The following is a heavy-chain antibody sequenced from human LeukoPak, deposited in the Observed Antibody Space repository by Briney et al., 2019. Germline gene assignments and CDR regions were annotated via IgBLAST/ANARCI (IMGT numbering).Heavy chain of an antibody. J-gene: IGHJ4*02. CDR1: GFTFSDYY. CDR2: ISSSGSTI. CDR3: AGYCGGGSRNAAGY. Sequence: GGSLRLSCAASGFTFSDYYMSWIRQAPGKGLEWVSYISSSGSTIYYADSVKGRFTTSRDNARNSLYLQMNSLRAEDTAVYYCAGYCGGGSRNAAGYWGQGTLVTVSS. D-gene: IGHD2-21*01. V-gene: IGHV3-11*01.